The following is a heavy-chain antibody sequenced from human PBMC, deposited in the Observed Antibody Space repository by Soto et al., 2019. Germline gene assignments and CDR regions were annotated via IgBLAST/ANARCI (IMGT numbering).Heavy chain of an antibody. CDR2: IYWDDDK. Sequence: QITLKESGPTLVKPTQTLTLTCTFSGFSLSTSGVGVGWIRQPPGKALEWLALIYWDDDKRYSPSLKSRLTITKHTSKNQVVLTMTNMDPVDTATYYCAHRPSYCSGGSCSSGFGYWGQGTLVTVSS. CDR3: AHRPSYCSGGSCSSGFGY. V-gene: IGHV2-5*02. D-gene: IGHD2-15*01. CDR1: GFSLSTSGVG. J-gene: IGHJ4*02.